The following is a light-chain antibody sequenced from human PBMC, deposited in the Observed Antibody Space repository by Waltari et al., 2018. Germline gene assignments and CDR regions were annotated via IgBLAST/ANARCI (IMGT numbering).Light chain of an antibody. CDR2: AAS. V-gene: IGKV1-39*01. J-gene: IGKJ5*01. Sequence: DIQMTQSPSSLSASVGDRVTIACRASQSISSYLNWYQQKPGKGPKLLIYAASSLQSGVPSRVSGSGSGTDFTLTISSLQPEDFATYYCRQSYSTPPTFGQGTRLEIK. CDR1: QSISSY. CDR3: RQSYSTPPT.